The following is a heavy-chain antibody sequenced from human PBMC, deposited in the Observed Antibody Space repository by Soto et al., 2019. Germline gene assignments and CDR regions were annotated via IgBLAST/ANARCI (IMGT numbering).Heavy chain of an antibody. Sequence: ASVKVSCKASGYTFTSYGISWVRQAPGQGLEWMGWISAYNGNTNYAQKLQGRVTMTTDTSTSTAYMELRSLRSDDTAVYYCARDPGRYCRGGSCYPYYFDYWGQGTLVTVSS. J-gene: IGHJ4*02. CDR3: ARDPGRYCRGGSCYPYYFDY. CDR1: GYTFTSYG. D-gene: IGHD2-15*01. CDR2: ISAYNGNT. V-gene: IGHV1-18*01.